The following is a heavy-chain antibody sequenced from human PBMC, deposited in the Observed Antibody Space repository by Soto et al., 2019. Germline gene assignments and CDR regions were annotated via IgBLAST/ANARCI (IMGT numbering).Heavy chain of an antibody. CDR1: GRSFSGYY. CDR2: INHSGSI. Sequence: PSETLSLTCAVYGRSFSGYYWSWISQPPGKGLEWIGEINHSGSINYNPSLKSRVTISVDTSKNQFSLKLSSVTAADTAVYYCARVVRLRYFDWLSPYFDYWGQGTLVTVS. CDR3: ARVVRLRYFDWLSPYFDY. D-gene: IGHD3-9*01. J-gene: IGHJ4*02. V-gene: IGHV4-34*01.